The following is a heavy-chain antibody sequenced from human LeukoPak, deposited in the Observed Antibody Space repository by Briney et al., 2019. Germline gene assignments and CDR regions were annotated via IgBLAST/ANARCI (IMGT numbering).Heavy chain of an antibody. CDR3: ARDQEGSDY. CDR2: IYPRDGST. V-gene: IGHV1-46*01. CDR1: GYTFTSNY. J-gene: IGHJ4*02. Sequence: ASVKVSCKASGYTFTSNYILWVRQAPGQGLEWMGMIYPRDGSTSYAQKFQGRVTVTRDTSTSTVHMELSGLRSEDTAVYYCARDQEGSDYWGQGTLVTVSS.